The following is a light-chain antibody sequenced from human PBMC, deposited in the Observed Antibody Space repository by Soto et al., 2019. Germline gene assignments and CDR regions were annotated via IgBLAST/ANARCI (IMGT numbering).Light chain of an antibody. CDR1: SSNIGAGYD. J-gene: IGLJ3*02. V-gene: IGLV1-40*01. CDR3: AAWDGSLSGWV. CDR2: GNS. Sequence: QSVLTQPPSVSGAPGQRVTISCTGSSSNIGAGYDVHWYQQLPGTAPKLLIYGNSNRPSGVPDRFSGSKSGTSASLAISGLQSEDEADYYCAAWDGSLSGWVFGGGTKLTVL.